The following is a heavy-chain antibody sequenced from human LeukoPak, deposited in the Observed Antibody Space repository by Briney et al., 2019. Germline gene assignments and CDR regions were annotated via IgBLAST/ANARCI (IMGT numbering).Heavy chain of an antibody. Sequence: AGGSLRLSCAASGFSISTYWMSWVRQAPGKGLEWVANIKQDGSEKYYVDSVKGRFTISRDNAKNSLYLQMTSLRAEDTAVYYCAREGLSISWFSLDCWGQGTLVTVSS. CDR1: GFSISTYW. V-gene: IGHV3-7*04. CDR3: AREGLSISWFSLDC. D-gene: IGHD6-13*01. J-gene: IGHJ4*02. CDR2: IKQDGSEK.